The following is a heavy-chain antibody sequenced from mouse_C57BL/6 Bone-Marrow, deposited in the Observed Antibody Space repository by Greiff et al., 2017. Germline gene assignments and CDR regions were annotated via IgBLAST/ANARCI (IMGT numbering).Heavy chain of an antibody. CDR2: IYPGDGDT. Sequence: QVQLKESGAELVKPGASVKISCKVSGYAFSTYWMNWVQQRPGKGLEWIGQIYPGDGDTNYNGKFKGKATLTADKSSSTAYMQLRSLTAEDSAVYVCARDWDYCDYWGQGTTLTVSS. J-gene: IGHJ2*01. V-gene: IGHV1-80*01. CDR3: ARDWDYCDY. D-gene: IGHD4-1*01. CDR1: GYAFSTYW.